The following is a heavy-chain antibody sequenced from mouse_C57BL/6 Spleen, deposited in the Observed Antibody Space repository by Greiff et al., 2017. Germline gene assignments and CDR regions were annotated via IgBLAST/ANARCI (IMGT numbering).Heavy chain of an antibody. V-gene: IGHV1-18*01. CDR2: INPNNGGT. D-gene: IGHD1-1*01. CDR3: ARHYYGSRGGYFDY. CDR1: GYTFTDYN. Sequence: EVQLQQSGPELVKPGASVKIPCKASGYTFTDYNMDWVKQSHGKSLEWIGDINPNNGGTIYNQKFKGKATLTVDKSSSTAYMELRSLTSEDTAGYYCARHYYGSRGGYFDYWGQGTTLTVSS. J-gene: IGHJ2*01.